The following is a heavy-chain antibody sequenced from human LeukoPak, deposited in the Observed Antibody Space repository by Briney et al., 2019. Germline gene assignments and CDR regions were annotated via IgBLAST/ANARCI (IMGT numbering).Heavy chain of an antibody. CDR1: GVTFSNAW. J-gene: IGHJ3*02. V-gene: IGHV3-23*01. Sequence: GASLLPFTAAAGVTFSNAWISWVRRAPATGLEWVSGISSSGGSTYYSDSVKGRFTISRDNSKNTLYLQVNSLSAEDTAVYYCAKTKITLIVVGSSHSDALDIWGQGTLVTVSS. CDR3: AKTKITLIVVGSSHSDALDI. CDR2: ISSSGGST. D-gene: IGHD3-22*01.